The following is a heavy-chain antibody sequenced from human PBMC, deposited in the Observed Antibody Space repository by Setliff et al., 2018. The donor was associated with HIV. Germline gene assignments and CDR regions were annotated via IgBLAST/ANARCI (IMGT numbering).Heavy chain of an antibody. Sequence: LSLSCTGSGFTFGDYDMSWVRQAPGKGLEWVGFIRSKAYGGTTEYAASVKGRFTISRDDSKSIAYLQMNSQKTEDTAVYYCTRGRGILDYWGQGTLVTV. CDR1: GFTFGDYD. D-gene: IGHD2-21*01. CDR3: TRGRGILDY. J-gene: IGHJ4*02. CDR2: IRSKAYGGTT. V-gene: IGHV3-49*04.